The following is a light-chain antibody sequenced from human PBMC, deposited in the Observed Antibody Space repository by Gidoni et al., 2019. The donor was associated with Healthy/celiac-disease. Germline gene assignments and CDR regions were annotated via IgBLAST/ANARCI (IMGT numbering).Light chain of an antibody. CDR3: SSHTSSSTPYV. J-gene: IGLJ1*01. Sequence: QSALTQPASVSGSPGQSITISCPGTSSDVGAYNYVSWYQQHPGKAPKLMIYDVTNRPSGVSNRFSGSKSGNTASLTISGLQAEDEADYYCSSHTSSSTPYVFGTGTKVTVL. V-gene: IGLV2-14*01. CDR2: DVT. CDR1: SSDVGAYNY.